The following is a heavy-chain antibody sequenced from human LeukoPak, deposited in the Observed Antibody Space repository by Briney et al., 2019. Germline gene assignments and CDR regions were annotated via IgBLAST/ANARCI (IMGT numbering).Heavy chain of an antibody. CDR1: GGTFINYA. D-gene: IGHD3-22*01. V-gene: IGHV1-69*13. CDR2: IIPIFGTA. CDR3: ARMYYYDSSGPDWYFDL. Sequence: SVKVSCKASGGTFINYAISWVRQAPGQGLEWMGGIIPIFGTANYAQKFQGRVTITADESTSTAYMELSSLRSENTAVYYCARMYYYDSSGPDWYFDLWGRGTLVTVSS. J-gene: IGHJ2*01.